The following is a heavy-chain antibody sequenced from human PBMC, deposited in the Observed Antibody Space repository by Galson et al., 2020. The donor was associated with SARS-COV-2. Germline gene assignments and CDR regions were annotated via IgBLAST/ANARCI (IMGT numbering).Heavy chain of an antibody. CDR3: AKDSSTIFGVITIDYYYMDV. J-gene: IGHJ6*03. V-gene: IGHV3-23*01. D-gene: IGHD3-3*01. Sequence: GGSLRLSCEASGFTFSSYAMSWVRQAPGKGLEWVSAISVSGGSTYYADSVKGRFTISRDNSKNTLYLQMNSLRAEDTAVYYCAKDSSTIFGVITIDYYYMDVWGKGTTVTVSS. CDR2: ISVSGGST. CDR1: GFTFSSYA.